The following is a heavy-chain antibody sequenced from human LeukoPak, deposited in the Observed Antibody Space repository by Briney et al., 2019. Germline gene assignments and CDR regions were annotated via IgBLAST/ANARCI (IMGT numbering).Heavy chain of an antibody. D-gene: IGHD1/OR15-1a*01. J-gene: IGHJ4*02. CDR2: IYTSGST. CDR3: ARDGTGTLFDY. CDR1: GGSISSGSYY. Sequence: PSETLSLTCTVSGGSISSGSYYWSWIRQPAGKGLEWIGRIYTSGSTNYNPSLKSRVTISVDTSKNQFSLKLSSVTAADTAVYYCARDGTGTLFDYWGQGTLVTVSS. V-gene: IGHV4-61*02.